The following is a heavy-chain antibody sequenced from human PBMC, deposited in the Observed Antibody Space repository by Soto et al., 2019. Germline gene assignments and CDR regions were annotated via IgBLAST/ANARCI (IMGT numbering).Heavy chain of an antibody. CDR1: GLTVGNNY. J-gene: IGHJ4*02. CDR3: AKDGSSSGSHYNSFGY. CDR2: IYSTGTT. D-gene: IGHD3-10*01. Sequence: PGGSLRLSCAASGLTVGNNYMSWVRQAPGKGLEWVSLIYSTGTTKYADSVKVRFTVSRDNAKNTLYLQMNSLRAEDTAVYYCAKDGSSSGSHYNSFGYWGQGTLVTVCS. V-gene: IGHV3-53*01.